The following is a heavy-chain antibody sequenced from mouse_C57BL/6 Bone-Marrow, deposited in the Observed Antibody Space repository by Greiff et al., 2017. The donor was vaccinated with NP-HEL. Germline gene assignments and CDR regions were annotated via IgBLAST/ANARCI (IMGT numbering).Heavy chain of an antibody. CDR1: GYTFTSYW. D-gene: IGHD4-1*01. CDR2: IDPSDSYT. J-gene: IGHJ1*03. CDR3: ARTGCWYFDV. Sequence: QVQLQQPGAELVRPGTSVKLSCKASGYTFTSYWMHWVKQRPGQGLEWIGVIDPSDSYTNYNQKFKGKATLTVDTSSSTAYMQLISLTSEDSAVYYCARTGCWYFDVWGTGTTVTVSS. V-gene: IGHV1-59*01.